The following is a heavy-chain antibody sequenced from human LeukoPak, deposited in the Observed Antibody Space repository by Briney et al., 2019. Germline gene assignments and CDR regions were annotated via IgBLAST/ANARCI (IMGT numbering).Heavy chain of an antibody. CDR2: KNPNTGNT. Sequence: GASVKVSCKASGYTFTSSDINWVRQATGQGLEWMGWKNPNTGNTEYAQKFQGRVTMTSNTSIRTAYMELSSLRSEDPAVYYCARGQKDNGVSSSWYYYGMDVWGQGTTVTVSS. CDR1: GYTFTSSD. D-gene: IGHD6-13*01. V-gene: IGHV1-8*01. CDR3: ARGQKDNGVSSSWYYYGMDV. J-gene: IGHJ6*02.